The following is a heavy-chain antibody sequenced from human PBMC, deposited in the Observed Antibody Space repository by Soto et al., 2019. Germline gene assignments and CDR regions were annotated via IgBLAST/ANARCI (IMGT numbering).Heavy chain of an antibody. V-gene: IGHV1-69*13. Sequence: GASVKVSCKASGGTFSSYAISWVRQAPGQGLEWMGGIIPIFGTANYAQKFQGRVTITADESTSTAYMELSSLRSEDTAVYYCARVGYCSSTSCLYYYYGMDVWGQGTTVTVSS. D-gene: IGHD2-2*01. J-gene: IGHJ6*02. CDR1: GGTFSSYA. CDR2: IIPIFGTA. CDR3: ARVGYCSSTSCLYYYYGMDV.